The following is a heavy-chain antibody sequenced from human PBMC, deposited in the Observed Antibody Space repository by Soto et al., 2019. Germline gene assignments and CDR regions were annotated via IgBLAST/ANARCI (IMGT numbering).Heavy chain of an antibody. V-gene: IGHV3-23*01. CDR3: AKGDGYCSSTSCQAYYYYGMDV. CDR1: GFTFSSYA. Sequence: EVQLLESGGGLVQPGGSLRLSCAASGFTFSSYAMSWVHQAPGKGLEWVSAISGSGGSTYYADSVKGRFTISRDNSKNTLYLQMNSLRAEDTAVYYCAKGDGYCSSTSCQAYYYYGMDVWGQGTTVTVSS. CDR2: ISGSGGST. D-gene: IGHD2-2*03. J-gene: IGHJ6*02.